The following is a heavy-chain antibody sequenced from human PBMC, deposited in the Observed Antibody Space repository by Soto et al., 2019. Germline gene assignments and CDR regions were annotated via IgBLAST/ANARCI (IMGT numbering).Heavy chain of an antibody. Sequence: QVQLVQSGAEVKKPGSSVKVSCKDSGGTFSSYAISWVRQAPGQGLEWMGGIIPIFGTANYAQKFQGRVTITANESTSTAYMELSSLRSEDTAVYYCARGLPRPYCRGGSGYSNWFDPWGQGTLVTFSS. D-gene: IGHD2-15*01. CDR3: ARGLPRPYCRGGSGYSNWFDP. CDR2: IIPIFGTA. J-gene: IGHJ5*02. V-gene: IGHV1-69*01. CDR1: GGTFSSYA.